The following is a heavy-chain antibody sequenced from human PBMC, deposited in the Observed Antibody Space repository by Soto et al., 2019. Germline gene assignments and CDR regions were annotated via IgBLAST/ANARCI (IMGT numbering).Heavy chain of an antibody. D-gene: IGHD1-26*01. CDR1: GFTFSSYG. CDR3: AKESLLNSWDFDY. Sequence: QVQLVESGGGVVQLGRSLRLSCAASGFTFSSYGMHWVRQAPGKGLKWVAVISYDGSKKYYADSVKGRFTISRDNSRNTLFLQMNSMRDEGTAVYYCAKESLLNSWDFDYWGQGTLVTVSS. CDR2: ISYDGSKK. V-gene: IGHV3-30*18. J-gene: IGHJ4*02.